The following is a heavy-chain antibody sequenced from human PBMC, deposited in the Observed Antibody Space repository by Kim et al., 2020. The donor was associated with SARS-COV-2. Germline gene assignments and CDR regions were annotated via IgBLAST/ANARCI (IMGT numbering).Heavy chain of an antibody. J-gene: IGHJ4*02. V-gene: IGHV3-7*01. CDR1: GFIPGFTFSSYW. CDR2: INQDGSTK. Sequence: GGSLRLACAASGFIPGFTFSSYWMTWVRQAPGKGLEWVANINQDGSTKNYVDSVKGRFTISRDNAKSSVYLQMQSLRVGDTGVYFCAIWNWFTPERWGQGTLVSVSS. CDR3: AIWNWFTPER. D-gene: IGHD1-1*01.